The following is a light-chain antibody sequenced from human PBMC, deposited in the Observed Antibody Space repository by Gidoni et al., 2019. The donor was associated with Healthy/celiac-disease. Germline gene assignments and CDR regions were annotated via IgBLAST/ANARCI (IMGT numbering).Light chain of an antibody. J-gene: IGLJ3*02. CDR1: SSNIGAGSD. CDR3: QSYDSSLSGLWV. CDR2: GNS. Sequence: QSVLTQPASVSGAPGQRVPISCTGSSSNIGAGSDVHWYQQLPGTAPKLLLYGNSNRPSGVPDRFSVSKSGTSASLAITGLQAEDEADYYCQSYDSSLSGLWVFGGGTKLTVL. V-gene: IGLV1-40*01.